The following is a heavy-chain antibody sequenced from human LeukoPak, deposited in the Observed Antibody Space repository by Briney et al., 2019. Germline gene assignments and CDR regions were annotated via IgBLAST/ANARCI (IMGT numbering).Heavy chain of an antibody. D-gene: IGHD3-16*01. V-gene: IGHV3-66*04. CDR2: IYSGGST. Sequence: GGSLRLSCAASEFSVGSNYMTWVRQAPGKGLEWVSLIYSGGSTYYADSVKGRFTISSDSSENTLYLQMSSLRAEDTAVYYCARHGGNVWGYFDYWGQGTLVTVSS. J-gene: IGHJ4*02. CDR1: EFSVGSNY. CDR3: ARHGGNVWGYFDY.